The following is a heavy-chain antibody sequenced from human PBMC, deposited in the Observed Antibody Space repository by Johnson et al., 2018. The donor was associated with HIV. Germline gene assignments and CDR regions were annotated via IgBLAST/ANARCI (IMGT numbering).Heavy chain of an antibody. CDR2: IRSKAYGGTT. V-gene: IGHV3-49*03. D-gene: IGHD3-22*01. CDR1: GFTFGDYA. Sequence: VQLVESGGGLVQPGRSLRLSCTGSGFTFGDYAMSWFRQAPGNGLEWVGFIRSKAYGGTTQYAASVKGRFTFSRDDSKSIAYLQMNSLKTQDTGVYYCTRDTPLYSSSRSDAFDIWGQGTMVTVSS. CDR3: TRDTPLYSSSRSDAFDI. J-gene: IGHJ3*02.